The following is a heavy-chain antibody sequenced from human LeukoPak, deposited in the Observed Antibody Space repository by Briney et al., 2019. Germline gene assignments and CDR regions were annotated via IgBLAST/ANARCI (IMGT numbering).Heavy chain of an antibody. Sequence: GGSLRLSCAASGFTFSSYAMHWVRQAPGKGLEWVAVISYDGSNKYYADSVKGRFAISRDNSKNTLYLQMNSLRAEGTAVYYCAKDEKEGYSYGYGSYYYGMDVWGKGTTVTVSS. CDR3: AKDEKEGYSYGYGSYYYGMDV. V-gene: IGHV3-30*09. CDR1: GFTFSSYA. D-gene: IGHD5-18*01. CDR2: ISYDGSNK. J-gene: IGHJ6*04.